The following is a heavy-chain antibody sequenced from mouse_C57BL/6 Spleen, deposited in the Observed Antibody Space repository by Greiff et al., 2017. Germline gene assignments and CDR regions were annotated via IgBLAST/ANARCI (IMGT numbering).Heavy chain of an antibody. CDR2: IDPSDSYT. Sequence: QVQLQQPGAELVMPGASVKLSCKASGYTFTSYWMHWVKQRPGQGLEWIGEIDPSDSYTNYNQKFKGKSTLTVDKSSSTAYMQLSSLTSEDSAVYYCAGSEGLRHYAMDYWGQGTSVTVSS. CDR1: GYTFTSYW. CDR3: AGSEGLRHYAMDY. J-gene: IGHJ4*01. D-gene: IGHD2-4*01. V-gene: IGHV1-69*01.